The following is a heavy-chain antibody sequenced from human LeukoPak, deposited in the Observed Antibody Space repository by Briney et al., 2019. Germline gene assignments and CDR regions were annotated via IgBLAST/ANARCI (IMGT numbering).Heavy chain of an antibody. D-gene: IGHD2-2*02. CDR3: ASGVVVPAAIPLGVGYYYGMDV. CDR2: MNPNSGNT. CDR1: GYTFTSYD. J-gene: IGHJ6*02. V-gene: IGHV1-8*01. Sequence: GASVKVSCKASGYTFTSYDINWVRQATGQGLEWMGWMNPNSGNTGYAQKFQGRVTMTRNTSISTAYMELSSLRSEDTAVYYCASGVVVPAAIPLGVGYYYGMDVWGQGTTVTVPS.